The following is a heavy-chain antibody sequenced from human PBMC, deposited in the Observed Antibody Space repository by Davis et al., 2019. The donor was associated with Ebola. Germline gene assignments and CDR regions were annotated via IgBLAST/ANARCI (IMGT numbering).Heavy chain of an antibody. CDR2: INQDGSAK. J-gene: IGHJ4*02. Sequence: GESLKISCAVSEFTFTTAWMSWVRQAPGKGLEWLANINQDGSAKQYVDSVKGRFTISRDNAKNSVYLQMNSLRAEDTAVYYCATANRAISGYGGQGTLVSVSS. CDR3: ATANRAISGY. D-gene: IGHD2-2*02. V-gene: IGHV3-7*01. CDR1: EFTFTTAW.